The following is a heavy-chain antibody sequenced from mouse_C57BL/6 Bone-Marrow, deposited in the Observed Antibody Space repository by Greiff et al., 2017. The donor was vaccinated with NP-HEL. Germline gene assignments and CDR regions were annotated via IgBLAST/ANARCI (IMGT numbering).Heavy chain of an antibody. CDR1: GYTFTSYW. D-gene: IGHD1-1*01. CDR2: IYPSDSET. J-gene: IGHJ2*01. CDR3: ARITTLVDY. V-gene: IGHV1-61*01. Sequence: QVQLQQPGAELVRPGSSVKLSCKASGYTFTSYWMDWVKQRPGQGLEWIGNIYPSDSETHYNQKFKDKATLTVDKSSSTAYMQRSSLTSEDSAVYYCARITTLVDYWGQGTTLTVSS.